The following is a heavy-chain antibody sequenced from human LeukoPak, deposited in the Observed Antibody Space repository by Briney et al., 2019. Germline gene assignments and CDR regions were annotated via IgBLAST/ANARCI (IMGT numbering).Heavy chain of an antibody. V-gene: IGHV4-4*08. Sequence: SETLSLTCTVSGGSITSHFWTGIRQAPGKGLEWVGYVSKSGSTNYNPSLQSRITISVDTSKNQFFLKLTSMTAADTAVYFCARDDYGVFDAFDVWGQGTVVTVSS. D-gene: IGHD4-17*01. CDR1: GGSITSHF. J-gene: IGHJ3*01. CDR3: ARDDYGVFDAFDV. CDR2: VSKSGST.